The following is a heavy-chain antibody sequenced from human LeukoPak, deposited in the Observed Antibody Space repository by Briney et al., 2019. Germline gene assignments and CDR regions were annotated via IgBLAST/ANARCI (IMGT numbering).Heavy chain of an antibody. Sequence: PGGSLRLSCAASGFTFSGHNMNWVRQAPGKGLEWISFASISSGTIYYADSVNGRFRISRDNAKNSLDLEMNSLRVEDTAVYYCARTYGDYLRPDWFDPWGQGTLVTVSS. CDR1: GFTFSGHN. D-gene: IGHD4-17*01. CDR3: ARTYGDYLRPDWFDP. V-gene: IGHV3-48*04. J-gene: IGHJ5*02. CDR2: ASISSGTI.